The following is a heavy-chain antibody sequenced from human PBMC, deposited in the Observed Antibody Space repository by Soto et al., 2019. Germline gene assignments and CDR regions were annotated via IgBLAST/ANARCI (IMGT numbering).Heavy chain of an antibody. CDR1: GGTFSNSP. CDR2: IIPSPART. V-gene: IGHV1-69*08. CDR3: ARVRVGASIFDY. J-gene: IGHJ4*02. Sequence: QVQLVQSGAELRKPGSAVKLSCKASGGTFSNSPISWVRQIPGQGPEWMGRIIPSPARTIYSRKFRGRVTLTADKSTQPVYMTLSSLTTEDSGVYYCARVRVGASIFDYWGQGTRVTVSS. D-gene: IGHD1-26*01.